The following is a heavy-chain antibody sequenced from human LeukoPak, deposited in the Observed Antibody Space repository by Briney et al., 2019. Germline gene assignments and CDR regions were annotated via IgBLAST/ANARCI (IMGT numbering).Heavy chain of an antibody. V-gene: IGHV4-39*01. J-gene: IGHJ5*02. D-gene: IGHD3-22*01. CDR3: ARRGYPPVP. CDR1: GGSISSSSYY. CDR2: VYYSGTT. Sequence: SETLSLTCNVSGGSISSSSYYWGWIRQPPGKGPEWIGNVYYSGTTYYSPSLKSRVTMFMDMSKNQYSLKLSSVTAADTAVYYCARRGYPPVPWGQGILVTVSP.